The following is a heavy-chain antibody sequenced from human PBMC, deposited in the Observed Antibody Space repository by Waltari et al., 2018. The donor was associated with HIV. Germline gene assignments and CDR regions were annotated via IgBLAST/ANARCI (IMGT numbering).Heavy chain of an antibody. V-gene: IGHV3-7*04. CDR3: VRGSVYSTGPYDSFDM. CDR1: KFRFSTYG. Sequence: EVLLKESGGGSVQRGGSMRLSCKASKFRFSTYGMSWVRQAPGKGREWVADISNDGNEDYYLDSLRGRFVISRDNAKNSLFLQVTNVKVDDTATYFCVRGSVYSTGPYDSFDMWGQGTQVIVSS. D-gene: IGHD6-19*01. CDR2: ISNDGNED. J-gene: IGHJ3*02.